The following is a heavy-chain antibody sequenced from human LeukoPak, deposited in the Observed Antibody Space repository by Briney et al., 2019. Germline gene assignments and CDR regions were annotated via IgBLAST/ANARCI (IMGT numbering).Heavy chain of an antibody. V-gene: IGHV1-69*13. Sequence: ASVKVSCKASGGTFSSYAISWVRQAPGQGLEWMGGIIPIFGTANYAQKFQGRVTITADESTSTAYMELSSLRSEDTAVYYCVSRDIEELPYRAVDYWGQGTLVTVSS. CDR2: IIPIFGTA. CDR1: GGTFSSYA. J-gene: IGHJ4*02. CDR3: VSRDIEELPYRAVDY. D-gene: IGHD2-15*01.